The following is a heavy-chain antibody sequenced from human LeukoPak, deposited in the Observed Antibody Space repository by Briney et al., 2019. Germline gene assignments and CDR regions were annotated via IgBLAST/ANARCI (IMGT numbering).Heavy chain of an antibody. V-gene: IGHV4-4*08. CDR1: GVSISSNY. Sequence: SETLSLTCTVSGVSISSNYWSWIRQPPGKGLEWNGLEWIGYVHANGDTNYNPSLNRRVTMSLDSSRRHLSLNLSSLTAADTAVYFCAGYDHSNYLAYWGQGILVTVSS. CDR3: AGYDHSNYLAY. J-gene: IGHJ4*02. CDR2: VHANGDT. D-gene: IGHD4-11*01.